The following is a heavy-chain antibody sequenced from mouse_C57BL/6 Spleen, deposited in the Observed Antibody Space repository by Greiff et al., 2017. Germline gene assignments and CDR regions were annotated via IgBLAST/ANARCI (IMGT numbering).Heavy chain of an antibody. CDR2: IDPENGDT. J-gene: IGHJ4*01. V-gene: IGHV14-4*01. CDR1: GFNIKDDY. CDR3: TTGPYYYGSSYAMDY. D-gene: IGHD1-1*01. Sequence: EVQLQQSGAELVRPGASVKLSCTASGFNIKDDYMHWVKQRPEQGLEWIGWIDPENGDTEYASKFQGKATITADTSSNTAYLQRSSLTSEDTAVYYCTTGPYYYGSSYAMDYWGQGTSVTVSS.